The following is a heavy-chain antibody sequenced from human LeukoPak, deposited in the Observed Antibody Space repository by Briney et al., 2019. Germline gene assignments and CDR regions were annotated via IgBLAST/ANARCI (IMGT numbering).Heavy chain of an antibody. Sequence: ASVKVSCKASGYTFTSYDINWVRQATGQGLEWMGWMNPNSGNTGYAQKFQGRVTITRNTSISTAYMELSSLRSEDTAVYYCARGQELPDAFDIWGQGTMVTVSS. CDR3: ARGQELPDAFDI. CDR2: MNPNSGNT. CDR1: GYTFTSYD. V-gene: IGHV1-8*03. J-gene: IGHJ3*02. D-gene: IGHD1-26*01.